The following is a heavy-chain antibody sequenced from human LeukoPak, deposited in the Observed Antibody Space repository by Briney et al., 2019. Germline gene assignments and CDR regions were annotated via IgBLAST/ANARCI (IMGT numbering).Heavy chain of an antibody. CDR2: IRYDGSKK. CDR3: TTWEVVVPAAIEYLGAFDI. CDR1: GFTFSSYG. V-gene: IGHV3-30*02. D-gene: IGHD2-2*02. Sequence: PGGSLRLSCAASGFTFSSYGIHWVRQAPGKGLEWVAFIRYDGSKKYYADSVKGRFTISRDNSKNTLYLQMNSLRAEDTAVYYCTTWEVVVPAAIEYLGAFDIWGQGTMVTVSS. J-gene: IGHJ3*02.